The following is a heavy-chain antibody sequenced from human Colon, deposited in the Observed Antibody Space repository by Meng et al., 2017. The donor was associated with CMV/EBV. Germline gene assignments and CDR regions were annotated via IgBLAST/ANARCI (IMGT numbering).Heavy chain of an antibody. D-gene: IGHD6-6*01. CDR2: IDWDDDK. V-gene: IGHV2-70*20. CDR1: GFSLSTSGMC. Sequence: SGPTLVKPTQTLTLTCTFSGFSLSTSGMCVSWVRQPPGKALEWLALIDWDDDKYYSTSLKTRLTISKDTSKNQVVLTMTNMDPVDTATYYCARSYSSSPYYYGMDVWGQGTTVIVSS. J-gene: IGHJ6*02. CDR3: ARSYSSSPYYYGMDV.